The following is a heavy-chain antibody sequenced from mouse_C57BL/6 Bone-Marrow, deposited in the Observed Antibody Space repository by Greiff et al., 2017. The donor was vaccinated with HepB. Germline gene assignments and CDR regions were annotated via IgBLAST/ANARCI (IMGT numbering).Heavy chain of an antibody. V-gene: IGHV1-19*01. J-gene: IGHJ2*01. Sequence: VQLQQSGPVLVKPGASVKMSCKASGYTFTDYYMNWVKQSHGKSLEWIGVINPYNGGTSYNQKFKGKATLTVDKSSSTAYMQFSSLTSEDSAIYYCARGGSSLDYWGQGTTLTVSS. CDR1: GYTFTDYY. CDR2: INPYNGGT. CDR3: ARGGSSLDY. D-gene: IGHD1-1*01.